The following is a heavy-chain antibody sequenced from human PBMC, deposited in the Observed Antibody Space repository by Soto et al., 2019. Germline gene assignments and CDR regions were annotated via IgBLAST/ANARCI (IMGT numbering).Heavy chain of an antibody. V-gene: IGHV3-7*03. Sequence: EVQLVESGGGLVQPGGSLRLSCAASGFTFSSYWMSWVRQAPGKGLEWVANIKQDGSEKYYVDSVKGRFTISRDNAKNSLYLQMNSLRAEDTAVYYCARGEITMVRGVIVKFDYWGQRTLVTVSS. CDR1: GFTFSSYW. CDR2: IKQDGSEK. CDR3: ARGEITMVRGVIVKFDY. D-gene: IGHD3-10*01. J-gene: IGHJ4*02.